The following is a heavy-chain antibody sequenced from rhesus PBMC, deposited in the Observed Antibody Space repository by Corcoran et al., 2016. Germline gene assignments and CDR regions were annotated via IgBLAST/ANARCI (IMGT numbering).Heavy chain of an antibody. CDR1: GGVISSSNW. D-gene: IGHD5-36*02. Sequence: QVQLLESGPGLVKLSEILSLICAVSGGVISSSNWGSWIGQSPGKGLEWFGDIYGGSGGTSYNPSCSSRVTISTATSKNQFCLKLGSVTAADTAVYYCARRLATVTLSYFDYWGQGVLVTVSS. J-gene: IGHJ4*01. CDR2: IYGGSGGT. V-gene: IGHV4-93*02. CDR3: ARRLATVTLSYFDY.